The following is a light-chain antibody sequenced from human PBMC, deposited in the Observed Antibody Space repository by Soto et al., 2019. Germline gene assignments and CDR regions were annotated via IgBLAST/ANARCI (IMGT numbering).Light chain of an antibody. CDR1: QSVSSY. CDR2: DAS. V-gene: IGKV3-11*01. J-gene: IGKJ1*01. Sequence: EIVLTQSPATLSLSLGERATLSCRASQSVSSYLAWYQQKTGQAPRLIIYDASTRATATPERFSGSESGTDFKLTISRLEPEDFAVYYGHQSDSIVQTFGQLTKGDIK. CDR3: HQSDSIVQT.